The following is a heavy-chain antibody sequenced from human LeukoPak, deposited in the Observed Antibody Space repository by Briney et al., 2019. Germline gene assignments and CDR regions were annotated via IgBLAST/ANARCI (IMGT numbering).Heavy chain of an antibody. CDR3: ARLFDSGPYYGSGSYYNDQEI. CDR1: GGSFSGYY. Sequence: SETLSLTCAVYGGSFSGYYWSWIRRPPGKGLEWIGEINHSGSTNYNPSLKSRVTISVDTSKNQFSLKLSSVTAADTAVYYCARLFDSGPYYGSGSYYNDQEIWGQGTLVTVS. V-gene: IGHV4-34*01. D-gene: IGHD3-10*01. CDR2: INHSGST. J-gene: IGHJ4*02.